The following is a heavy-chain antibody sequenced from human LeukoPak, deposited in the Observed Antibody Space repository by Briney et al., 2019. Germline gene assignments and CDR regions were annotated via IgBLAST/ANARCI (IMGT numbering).Heavy chain of an antibody. CDR3: ARLGAAAGRAGKWFDP. V-gene: IGHV4-39*01. J-gene: IGHJ5*02. D-gene: IGHD6-13*01. CDR1: GGSISSSSYY. CDR2: IYYSGST. Sequence: KPSETLSLTCTVSGGSISSSSYYWGWIRQPPGKGLEWIGSIYYSGSTYYNPSLKSRVTISVDTSKNQFSLKLSSLTAADTAVYYCARLGAAAGRAGKWFDPWGQGTLVTVSS.